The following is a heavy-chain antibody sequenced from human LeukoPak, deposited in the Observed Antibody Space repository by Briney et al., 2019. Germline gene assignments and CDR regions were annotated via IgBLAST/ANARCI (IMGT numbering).Heavy chain of an antibody. J-gene: IGHJ2*01. CDR2: IYTSGST. Sequence: SETLSLTCTVSGGSISSHYWSWIRQPAGKGLEWIGRIYTSGSTTYNPSLKSRVTMSADTSKNQFSLKLSSVTAADTAVYYCARWGGIQDYGDYQSHWYFDLWGRGTLVTVSS. CDR1: GGSISSHY. CDR3: ARWGGIQDYGDYQSHWYFDL. D-gene: IGHD4-17*01. V-gene: IGHV4-4*07.